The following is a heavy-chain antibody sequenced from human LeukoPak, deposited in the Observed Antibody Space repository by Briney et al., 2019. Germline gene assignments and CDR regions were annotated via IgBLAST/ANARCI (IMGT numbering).Heavy chain of an antibody. CDR1: GFTFNNYG. V-gene: IGHV3-30*18. Sequence: PGGSLRLSCAASGFTFNNYGMHWVRQAPGKGLQWVAVISYDGNDKSYSDSVEGRFTISRDNSKNTLYLQMNSLRAEDTAVYYCAKFNSPYGSGSFYDYWGQGTLVTVSS. D-gene: IGHD3-10*01. CDR3: AKFNSPYGSGSFYDY. CDR2: ISYDGNDK. J-gene: IGHJ4*02.